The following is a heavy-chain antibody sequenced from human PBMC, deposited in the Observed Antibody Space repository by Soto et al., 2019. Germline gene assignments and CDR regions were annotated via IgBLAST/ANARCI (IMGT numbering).Heavy chain of an antibody. CDR2: ISGSGGST. CDR1: GFTFSSYA. Sequence: EVQLLESGGGLVQPGGSLRLSCAASGFTFSSYAMSWVRQAPGKGLEWVSAISGSGGSTYYADSVKGRFTITRDNSKNTLYLQMNSLRGEDTAVYYCAKGSCYYLDWFDPWGQGTLVTVSS. J-gene: IGHJ5*02. V-gene: IGHV3-23*01. CDR3: AKGSCYYLDWFDP. D-gene: IGHD3-3*01.